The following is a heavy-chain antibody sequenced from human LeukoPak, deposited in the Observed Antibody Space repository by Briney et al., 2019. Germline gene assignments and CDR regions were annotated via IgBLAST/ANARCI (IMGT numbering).Heavy chain of an antibody. V-gene: IGHV3-15*01. CDR1: GFTLSNAW. CDR3: NTDHARASF. D-gene: IGHD2-2*01. J-gene: IGHJ4*02. CDR2: IKRKTHSETA. Sequence: GGSLRLLCGACGFTLSNAWMRWVRPAAGRGLAWLGHIKRKTHSETADYAPAVKGRITFSRDDSKNTLYLQMDSLKVDDTAVYYCNTDHARASFWGQGTLVTVSS.